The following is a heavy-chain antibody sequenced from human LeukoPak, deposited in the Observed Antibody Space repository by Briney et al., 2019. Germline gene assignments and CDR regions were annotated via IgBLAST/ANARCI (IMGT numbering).Heavy chain of an antibody. Sequence: GGSLRLSCAASGFTFSSYSMNWVRQAPGKGLEWVSSISSSSSYIYYADSVKGRFTISRDNAKSSLYLQMNSLRAEDTAVYYCASGGSTVTTGSEDYWGQGTLVTVSS. CDR2: ISSSSSYI. V-gene: IGHV3-21*01. J-gene: IGHJ4*02. CDR1: GFTFSSYS. D-gene: IGHD4-17*01. CDR3: ASGGSTVTTGSEDY.